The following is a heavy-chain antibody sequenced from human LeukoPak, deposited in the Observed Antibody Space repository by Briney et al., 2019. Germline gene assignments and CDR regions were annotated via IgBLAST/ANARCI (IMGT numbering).Heavy chain of an antibody. V-gene: IGHV3-23*01. D-gene: IGHD6-13*01. J-gene: IGHJ4*02. CDR3: AKDSWSSSWYSFDY. CDR2: ISGSGGST. CDR1: GFTFSSYA. Sequence: PGGSLRLSCAASGFTFSSYAMSWVRQAPGKGLEWVSGISGSGGSTYYADSVKGRFTISRDNSKNTLYLQMNSLRAEDTVVYYCAKDSWSSSWYSFDYWGQGTLVTVSS.